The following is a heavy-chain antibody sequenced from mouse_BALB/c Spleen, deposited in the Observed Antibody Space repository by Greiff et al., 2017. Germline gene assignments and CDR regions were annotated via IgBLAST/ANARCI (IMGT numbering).Heavy chain of an antibody. Sequence: QVQLKQSGAELVRPGTSVKISCKASGYAFTNYWLGWVKQRPGHGLEWIGDIYPGSGNTYYNEKFKGKATLTADKSSSTAYMQLSSLTSEDSAVYFCARGRYDYAMDYWGQGTSVTVSS. CDR1: GYAFTNYW. CDR2: IYPGSGNT. V-gene: IGHV1-63*01. J-gene: IGHJ4*01. D-gene: IGHD2-14*01. CDR3: ARGRYDYAMDY.